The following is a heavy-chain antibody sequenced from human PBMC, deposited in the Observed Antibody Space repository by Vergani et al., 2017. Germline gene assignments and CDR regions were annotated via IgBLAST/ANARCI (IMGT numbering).Heavy chain of an antibody. D-gene: IGHD3-22*01. CDR1: GGSISSGGYY. CDR2: IYYSGSN. Sequence: QVQLQESGPGLVKPSQTLYLTCTVSGGSISSGGYYWSWIRQQPGKGLEWMGYIYYSGSNYYNTSLKSVVTITVDTSKNQFTRKLSSVTAADTAVYYGGRIGTHDSSGYYPNDAFDIWGQGTMVTVSS. V-gene: IGHV4-31*01. J-gene: IGHJ3*02. CDR3: GRIGTHDSSGYYPNDAFDI.